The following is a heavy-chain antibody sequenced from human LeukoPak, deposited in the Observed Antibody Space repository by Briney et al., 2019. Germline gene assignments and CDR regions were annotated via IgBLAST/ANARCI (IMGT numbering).Heavy chain of an antibody. V-gene: IGHV1-8*01. D-gene: IGHD3-3*01. J-gene: IGHJ6*02. CDR3: ARGPIFADGMDV. CDR1: GYTFTSYD. Sequence: AASVKVSCKASGYTFTSYDINWVRQAIGQGLEWMGWMNPNSGNTGYAQKFQGRVTMTRNTSISTAHMELSSLRSEDTAVYYCARGPIFADGMDVWGQGTTVTVSS. CDR2: MNPNSGNT.